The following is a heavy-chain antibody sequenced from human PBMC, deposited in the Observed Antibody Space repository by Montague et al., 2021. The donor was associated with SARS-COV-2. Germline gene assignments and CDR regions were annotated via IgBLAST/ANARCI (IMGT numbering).Heavy chain of an antibody. J-gene: IGHJ5*02. CDR2: INSDGSST. V-gene: IGHV3-74*01. CDR3: AILGVVAAADNWFDP. D-gene: IGHD2-15*01. Sequence: SRRLSCAASGFPFSSYWMHWVRQAPGKGLVWVSRINSDGSSTSYADSVKGRFTISRDNAKNTLYLQMNSLRAEDTAVYYCAILGVVAAADNWFDPWGQGTLVTVSS. CDR1: GFPFSSYW.